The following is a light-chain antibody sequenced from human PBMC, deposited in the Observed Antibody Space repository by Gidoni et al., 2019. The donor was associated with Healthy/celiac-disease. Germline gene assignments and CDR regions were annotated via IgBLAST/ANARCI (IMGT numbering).Light chain of an antibody. CDR1: SGHSSYA. J-gene: IGLJ3*02. Sequence: QLVLTQSPSASASLAASVKLTCTLSSGHSSYAIAGHQQQPEKGPRYLMKLNSDGSHSKGDGIPDRFSGSSSGAERYLTISSLQSEDEADYYCQTWGTGPWVFGGGTKLTVL. V-gene: IGLV4-69*01. CDR2: LNSDGSH. CDR3: QTWGTGPWV.